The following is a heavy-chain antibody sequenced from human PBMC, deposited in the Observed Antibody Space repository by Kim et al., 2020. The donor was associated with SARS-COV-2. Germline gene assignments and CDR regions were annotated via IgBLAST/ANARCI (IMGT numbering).Heavy chain of an antibody. Sequence: TSYSDSVKGRFTISRDNAKNTLYLQMNRLRAEDTAVYYCARGAHLWYFDLWGRGTLVTVSS. CDR2: T. J-gene: IGHJ2*01. CDR3: ARGAHLWYFDL. V-gene: IGHV3-74*01.